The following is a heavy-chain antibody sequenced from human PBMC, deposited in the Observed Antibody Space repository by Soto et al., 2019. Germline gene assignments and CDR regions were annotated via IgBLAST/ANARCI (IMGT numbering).Heavy chain of an antibody. V-gene: IGHV3-30-3*01. J-gene: IGHJ4*02. CDR3: ARDDPLAVAGTYVEY. CDR2: ISYDGSNK. CDR1: GFTFSSYA. Sequence: QVQLVESGGGVVQPGRSLRLSCAASGFTFSSYAMHWVRQAPGKGLERVAVISYDGSNKYYADSVKGRFTISRDNSKNTLYLQMNSLRAEDTAVYYCARDDPLAVAGTYVEYWGQGTLVTVSS. D-gene: IGHD6-19*01.